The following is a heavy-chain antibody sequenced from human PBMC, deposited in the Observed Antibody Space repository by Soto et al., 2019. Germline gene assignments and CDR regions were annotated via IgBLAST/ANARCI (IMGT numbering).Heavy chain of an antibody. J-gene: IGHJ4*02. CDR1: GGSITGTSYY. Sequence: QVQLQESGPGLVKPSQTLSLTCTVSGGSITGTSYYWTWIRQHPGKGLEWIGYIHSSGRTFYNPSLESRVTISLDPSKNQLFLRLTSVTAADTAVYYCAREDRNYHEPSGYFHWGQGTLVTVSS. CDR3: AREDRNYHEPSGYFH. D-gene: IGHD3-22*01. CDR2: IHSSGRT. V-gene: IGHV4-31*03.